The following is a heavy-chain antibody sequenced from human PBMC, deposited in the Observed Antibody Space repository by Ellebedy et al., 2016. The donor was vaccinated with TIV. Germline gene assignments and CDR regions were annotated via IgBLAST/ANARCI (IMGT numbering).Heavy chain of an antibody. CDR1: GFPFREYA. CDR2: ISYDGRIK. V-gene: IGHV3-30*01. Sequence: GESLKISCVASGFPFREYAMHCVRQAPGKGLEWVEHISYDGRIKYYADSVEGRFPFSRDNSKNTLYLQMNNLRPEDTATYFCARGVSHWYFDLWGRGTLVTVSS. CDR3: ARGVSHWYFDL. J-gene: IGHJ2*01.